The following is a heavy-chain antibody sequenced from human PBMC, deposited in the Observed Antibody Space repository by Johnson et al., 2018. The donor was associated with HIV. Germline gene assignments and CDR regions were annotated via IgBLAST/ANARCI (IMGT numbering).Heavy chain of an antibody. J-gene: IGHJ3*02. CDR3: ASLVGSSSGEAFDI. CDR1: GFTFSSYA. D-gene: IGHD6-6*01. CDR2: ISSNGGST. V-gene: IGHV3-64*01. Sequence: VESGGGVVQPGGSLRLSCAASGFTFSSYAMHWVRQAPGKGLEYVSAISSNGGSTYYANAVKGRFTISRDNSKNTLYLQMGSLRAEDMAVYYCASLVGSSSGEAFDIWGQGTMVTVSS.